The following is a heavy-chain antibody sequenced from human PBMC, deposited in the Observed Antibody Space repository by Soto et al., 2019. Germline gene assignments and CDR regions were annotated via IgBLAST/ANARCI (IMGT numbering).Heavy chain of an antibody. CDR2: IHDSGIT. Sequence: SETLSLTCSVCGGAMRSYYWSWIRQPPGKGLEWIGYIHDSGITDYNPSLKSRATISIDTFRNQISLNLHSVTAADTAVYYCAREYAFSSDYWGQGTVVTVS. CDR1: GGAMRSYY. V-gene: IGHV4-59*01. D-gene: IGHD2-2*01. CDR3: AREYAFSSDY. J-gene: IGHJ4*02.